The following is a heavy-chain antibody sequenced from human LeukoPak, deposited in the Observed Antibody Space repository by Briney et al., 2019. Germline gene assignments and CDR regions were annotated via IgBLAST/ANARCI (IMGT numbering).Heavy chain of an antibody. CDR2: ITPFNGNT. Sequence: GSSVKVSCKASGYTFTYRYLHWVRQAPGQALEWMGWITPFNGNTNYAQKFQGRVTITADESTSTAYMELSSLRSEDTAVYYCARGPRPPPYSSSWFDPWGQGTLVTVSS. J-gene: IGHJ5*02. CDR1: GYTFTYRY. V-gene: IGHV1-45*02. CDR3: ARGPRPPPYSSSWFDP. D-gene: IGHD6-13*01.